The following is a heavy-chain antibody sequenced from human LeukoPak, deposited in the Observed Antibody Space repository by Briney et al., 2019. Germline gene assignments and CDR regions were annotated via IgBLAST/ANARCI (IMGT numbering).Heavy chain of an antibody. CDR2: INPNSGGT. V-gene: IGHV1-2*02. CDR3: ARGRTIYGSGTRDFDY. J-gene: IGHJ4*02. D-gene: IGHD3-10*01. Sequence: ASVKVSCKASGYTFTGYYMHWVRQAPGQGLEWMGWINPNSGGTNYAQKFQGRVTMTRDTSISTAYMELSRLRSDDTAVYYCARGRTIYGSGTRDFDYWGQGTLVTVSS. CDR1: GYTFTGYY.